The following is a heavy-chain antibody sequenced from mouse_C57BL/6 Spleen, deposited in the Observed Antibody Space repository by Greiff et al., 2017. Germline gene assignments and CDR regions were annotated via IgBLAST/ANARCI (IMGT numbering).Heavy chain of an antibody. Sequence: VQLQQPGAELVKPGASVKMSCKASGYTFTSYWITWVKQRPGQGLEWIGDIDPGSGSTNYNEKFKSKATLTVNTSYSTAYMQRSSLTSEDSAVYYGARIFRGSIPYALDYWGQGTSVTVSA. CDR1: GYTFTSYW. CDR2: IDPGSGST. CDR3: ARIFRGSIPYALDY. V-gene: IGHV1-55*01. D-gene: IGHD1-1*01. J-gene: IGHJ4*01.